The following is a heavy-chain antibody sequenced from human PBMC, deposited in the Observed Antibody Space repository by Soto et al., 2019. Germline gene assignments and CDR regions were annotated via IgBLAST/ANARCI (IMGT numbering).Heavy chain of an antibody. CDR3: ARAGPSSYYYDSSGYYRKMELDAFDI. V-gene: IGHV4-30-4*01. J-gene: IGHJ3*02. CDR1: GGSISSGDYY. D-gene: IGHD3-22*01. CDR2: IYYSGST. Sequence: ASETLSLTCTVSGGSISSGDYYWSWIRQPPGKGLEWIGYIYYSGSTYYNPSLKSRVTISVDTSKNQFSLKLSSVTAADTAVYYCARAGPSSYYYDSSGYYRKMELDAFDIWGQGTMVT.